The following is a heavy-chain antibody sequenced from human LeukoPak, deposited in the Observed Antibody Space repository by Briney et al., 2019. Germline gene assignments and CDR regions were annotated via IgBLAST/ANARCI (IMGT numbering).Heavy chain of an antibody. CDR2: TYYRSKWYN. D-gene: IGHD1-26*01. Sequence: SQTLSLTCAISGGSVSSNSAAWNWIRQSPSRGLEWLGRTYYRSKWYNDYAVSVKSRITINPDTSKNQFSLQLNSVTPEDTAVYYCARDPGPGSYPVDAFDIWGQGTMVTVSS. V-gene: IGHV6-1*01. CDR3: ARDPGPGSYPVDAFDI. J-gene: IGHJ3*02. CDR1: GGSVSSNSAA.